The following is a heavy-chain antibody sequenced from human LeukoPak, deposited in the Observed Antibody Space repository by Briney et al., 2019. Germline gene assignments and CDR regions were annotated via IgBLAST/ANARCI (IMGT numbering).Heavy chain of an antibody. CDR1: GFTFSSYE. V-gene: IGHV3-48*03. J-gene: IGHJ4*02. D-gene: IGHD6-13*01. Sequence: GGSLRLSCAASGFTFSSYEMNWVRQAPGKGLEWVSYISSSSSTIYYADSVKGRFTISRDNAKNSLYLQMNSLRAEDTAVYYCAKRGDPLEGYSSSWSYYFDYWGQGTLVTVSS. CDR2: ISSSSSTI. CDR3: AKRGDPLEGYSSSWSYYFDY.